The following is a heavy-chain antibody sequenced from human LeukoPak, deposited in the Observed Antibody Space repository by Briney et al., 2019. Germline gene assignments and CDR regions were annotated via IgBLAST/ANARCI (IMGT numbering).Heavy chain of an antibody. D-gene: IGHD1-26*01. Sequence: GGSLRLSCVASGFRFSTSWMAWVRQAPGKGLEWLANIKPDGSQKNYIDSVKGRFTTSRDNAKNSVYLEMNSLRAEDTALYYCAREYRIDYWGQGTLVTVSS. J-gene: IGHJ4*02. V-gene: IGHV3-7*01. CDR1: GFRFSTSW. CDR3: AREYRIDY. CDR2: IKPDGSQK.